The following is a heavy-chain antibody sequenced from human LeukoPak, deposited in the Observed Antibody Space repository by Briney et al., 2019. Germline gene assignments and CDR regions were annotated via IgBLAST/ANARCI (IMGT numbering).Heavy chain of an antibody. V-gene: IGHV3-30*18. Sequence: GRSLRLSCAASGSTFSSYGMHWVRQAPGKGLEWVAVISYDGSNKYYADSVKGRFTISRDNSKNTLYLQMNSLRAEDTAVYYCAKDIEHYYGSGKLSPQDYWGQGTLVTVSS. J-gene: IGHJ4*02. CDR1: GSTFSSYG. CDR3: AKDIEHYYGSGKLSPQDY. CDR2: ISYDGSNK. D-gene: IGHD3-10*01.